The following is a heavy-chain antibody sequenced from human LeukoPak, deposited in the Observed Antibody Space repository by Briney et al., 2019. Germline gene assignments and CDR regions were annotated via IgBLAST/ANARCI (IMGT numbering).Heavy chain of an antibody. CDR2: INHSGST. V-gene: IGHV4-34*01. D-gene: IGHD4-17*01. CDR1: GGSFSGSY. J-gene: IGHJ5*02. Sequence: PSETLTLTCAVYGGSFSGSYWSWIRQPPGKRLEWIGEINHSGSTNCDSSLESRVTISVDTSKNQFSLKLSSVTVADTAVYYCVREVYRKGYGDYGGFDPWGQGTLVTVSS. CDR3: VREVYRKGYGDYGGFDP.